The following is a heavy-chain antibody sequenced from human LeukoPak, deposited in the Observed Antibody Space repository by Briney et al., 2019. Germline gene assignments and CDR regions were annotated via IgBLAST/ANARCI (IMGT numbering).Heavy chain of an antibody. Sequence: GESLNISCKGSGYSFTSYWISWVRQMPGKGLEWMGRIDPSDSYTNYSPSFQGHVTISADKSISTAYLQWSSLKASDTAMYYCATRDPYYYGMDVWGQGTTVTVSS. J-gene: IGHJ6*02. CDR2: IDPSDSYT. CDR1: GYSFTSYW. CDR3: ATRDPYYYGMDV. V-gene: IGHV5-10-1*01.